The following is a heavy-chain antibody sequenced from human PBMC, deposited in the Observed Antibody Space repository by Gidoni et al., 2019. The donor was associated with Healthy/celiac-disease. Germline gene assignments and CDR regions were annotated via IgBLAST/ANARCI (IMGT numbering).Heavy chain of an antibody. D-gene: IGHD2-15*01. CDR1: GLTFSSYS. V-gene: IGHV3-21*01. CDR2: ISSSSSYI. J-gene: IGHJ4*02. CDR3: ARDRARGVVTLDY. Sequence: EVQLVESGGGLVKPGGSLRLSCAASGLTFSSYSMNWVRQAPGKGLEWVSSISSSSSYIYYADSVKRRFTISRDNAKNSLYLQMNSLRAEDTAVYYCARDRARGVVTLDYWGQGTLVTVSS.